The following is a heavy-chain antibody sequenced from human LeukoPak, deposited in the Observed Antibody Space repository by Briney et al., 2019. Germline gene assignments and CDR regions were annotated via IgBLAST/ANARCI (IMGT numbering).Heavy chain of an antibody. CDR2: SRNKASSYTT. V-gene: IGHV3-72*01. J-gene: IGHJ6*02. Sequence: GGSLRLSCAASGFTFSSYSMNWVRQAPGKGLEWVGRSRNKASSYTTEYAASVEGRFTISRDVSESSLYLQMNSLRTEDTAVYYCGRIAIYANNGMDVWGQGTTVTVSS. CDR3: GRIAIYANNGMDV. CDR1: GFTFSSYS. D-gene: IGHD2/OR15-2a*01.